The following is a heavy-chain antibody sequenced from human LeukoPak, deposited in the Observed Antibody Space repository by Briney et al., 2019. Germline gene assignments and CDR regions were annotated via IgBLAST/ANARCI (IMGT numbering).Heavy chain of an antibody. Sequence: SVKVSCKASGGTFSSYAISWVRQAPGQGLEWMGGIIPIFGTANYAQKFQGRVTITADESTSTAYMELSSLRSEDTAVYYCARALKAVAAGAFDIWGQGTMVTVSS. CDR3: ARALKAVAAGAFDI. CDR2: IIPIFGTA. D-gene: IGHD2-15*01. V-gene: IGHV1-69*13. CDR1: GGTFSSYA. J-gene: IGHJ3*02.